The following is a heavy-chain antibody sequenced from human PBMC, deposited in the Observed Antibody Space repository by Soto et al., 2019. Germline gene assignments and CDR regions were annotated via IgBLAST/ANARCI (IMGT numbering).Heavy chain of an antibody. CDR3: ARGSFSSSSSWFDP. Sequence: SETLSLTCTVSGGSISSDANFWSWIRQLPGRGLEWIGYISYTGRTYYTPSLNSRLTISLDTSKNLFSLRLSAVTAADTAVYFCARGSFSSSSSWFDPWGQGTLVTVSS. CDR1: GGSISSDANF. V-gene: IGHV4-31*03. J-gene: IGHJ5*02. CDR2: ISYTGRT. D-gene: IGHD6-6*01.